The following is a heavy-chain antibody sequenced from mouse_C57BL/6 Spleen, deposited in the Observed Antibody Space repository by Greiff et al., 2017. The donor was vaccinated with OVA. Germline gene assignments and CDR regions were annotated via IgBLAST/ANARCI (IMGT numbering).Heavy chain of an antibody. J-gene: IGHJ4*01. D-gene: IGHD3-2*02. CDR2: INPNYGTT. CDR3: ARSTGSSGYDYAMDY. Sequence: VQLQQSGPELVKPGASVKISCKASGYSFTDYNMNWVKQSNGKSLEWIGVINPNYGTTSYNQKFKGKATLTVDQSSSTAYMQLNSLTSEDSAVYYGARSTGSSGYDYAMDYWGQGTSVTVSS. V-gene: IGHV1-39*01. CDR1: GYSFTDYN.